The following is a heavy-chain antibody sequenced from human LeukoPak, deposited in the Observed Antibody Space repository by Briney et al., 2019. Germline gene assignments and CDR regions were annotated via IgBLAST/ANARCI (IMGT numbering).Heavy chain of an antibody. Sequence: GGSLRISCAASGFTYSSYAMRWVRQAPGKGLEWVSGISVGGGSTYYADSVKGRFTISRDDSKNTLYLQMNSLRAEDTAVYYCAKERSRGGDCLDYWGQGTLVTVSS. CDR1: GFTYSSYA. CDR3: AKERSRGGDCLDY. V-gene: IGHV3-23*01. CDR2: ISVGGGST. D-gene: IGHD2-21*02. J-gene: IGHJ4*02.